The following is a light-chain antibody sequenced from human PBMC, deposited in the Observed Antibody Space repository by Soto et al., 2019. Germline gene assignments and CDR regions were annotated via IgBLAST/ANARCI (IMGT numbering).Light chain of an antibody. V-gene: IGKV3-20*01. CDR1: QSVSSSY. CDR3: QQYGSSPTT. J-gene: IGKJ1*01. CDR2: GAS. Sequence: EIVLTQSPGTLSLSPGERATLSCRASQSVSSSYLAWYQQKPGQAPRLLIYGASSRATGIPDRFSGSGSGTDFTLTISRLEPEDVAVYYCQQYGSSPTTFGQGNKVDIK.